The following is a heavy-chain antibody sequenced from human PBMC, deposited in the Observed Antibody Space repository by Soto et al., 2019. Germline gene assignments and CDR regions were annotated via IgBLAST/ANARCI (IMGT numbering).Heavy chain of an antibody. Sequence: GGSLRLSCAASGFTFSNAWMSWVRQAPGKGLEWVGRIRSKTDGGTTDYAAPVKGRFTISRDDSKNTLYLQMNSLKTEDTAVYYFTTDRASYDFWSGYYVFDYWGQGTRVTVSS. CDR2: IRSKTDGGTT. CDR1: GFTFSNAW. J-gene: IGHJ4*02. V-gene: IGHV3-15*01. D-gene: IGHD3-3*01. CDR3: TTDRASYDFWSGYYVFDY.